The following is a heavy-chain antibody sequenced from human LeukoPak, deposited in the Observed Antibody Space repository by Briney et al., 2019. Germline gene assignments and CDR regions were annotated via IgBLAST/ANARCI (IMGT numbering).Heavy chain of an antibody. CDR2: IIPIFGTA. CDR3: AGYSGSYPMDY. J-gene: IGHJ4*02. D-gene: IGHD1-26*01. CDR1: GGTFSSYA. V-gene: IGHV1-69*13. Sequence: ASVKVSCXASGGTFSSYAISWVRQAPGQGLDWMGGIIPIFGTANYAQKFQGRVTITADESTSTAYMELSSLRSEDTAVYYCAGYSGSYPMDYWGQGTLVTVSS.